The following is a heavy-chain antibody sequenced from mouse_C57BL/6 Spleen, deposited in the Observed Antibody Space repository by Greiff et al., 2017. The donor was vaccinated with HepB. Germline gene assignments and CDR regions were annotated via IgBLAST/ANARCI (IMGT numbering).Heavy chain of an antibody. Sequence: EVQRVESGGGLVKPGGSLKLSCAASGFTFSSYAMSWVRQTPEKRLEWVATISDGGSYTYYPDNVKGRFTISRDNAKNNLYLQMSHLKSEDTAMYYCAREKTVGRYFDVWGTGTTVTVSS. V-gene: IGHV5-4*01. D-gene: IGHD1-1*01. CDR3: AREKTVGRYFDV. CDR2: ISDGGSYT. J-gene: IGHJ1*03. CDR1: GFTFSSYA.